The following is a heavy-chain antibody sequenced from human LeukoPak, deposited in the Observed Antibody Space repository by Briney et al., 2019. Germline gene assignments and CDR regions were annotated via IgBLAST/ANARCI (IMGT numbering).Heavy chain of an antibody. V-gene: IGHV1-69*13. D-gene: IGHD6-13*01. CDR2: IIPIFSTA. Sequence: SVKVSCKASGYTFTNYDITWVRQAPGQGLEWMGGIIPIFSTANYAQKFQGRVTITADESTNTAYMELSSLTSDDTAVYYCARGYSRWSTPTSSYYYRMDVWGQGTTVAVSS. J-gene: IGHJ6*02. CDR1: GYTFTNYD. CDR3: ARGYSRWSTPTSSYYYRMDV.